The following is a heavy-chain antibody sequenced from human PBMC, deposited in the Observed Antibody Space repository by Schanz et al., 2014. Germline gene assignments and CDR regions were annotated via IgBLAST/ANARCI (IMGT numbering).Heavy chain of an antibody. CDR3: ARGGSVATIAAYTWFDP. D-gene: IGHD5-12*01. Sequence: QVQLVQSGAEVKKPGASVRVSCKASGYTFTTYAMSWVRQAPGQGLEWMGWISAYNGNTKYPQKLQGRVTMTTDTSTSTAYMELRSLRSDDTAVYYCARGGSVATIAAYTWFDPWGQGTLVTVSS. J-gene: IGHJ5*02. CDR2: ISAYNGNT. CDR1: GYTFTTYA. V-gene: IGHV1-18*01.